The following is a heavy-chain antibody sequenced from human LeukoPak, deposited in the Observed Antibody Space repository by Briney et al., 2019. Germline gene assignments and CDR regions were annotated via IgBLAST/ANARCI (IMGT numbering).Heavy chain of an antibody. CDR2: IYPGDSES. V-gene: IGHV5-51*01. D-gene: IGHD3-22*01. CDR3: ARSSGLGCYFDY. J-gene: IGHJ4*02. CDR1: GYRFTSDW. Sequence: PGESLKISCKGSGYRFTSDWIGWVRQMPGKGLEWMGIIYPGDSESRYSPSFQGQVTISADKSISTAYLQWSSLKASDTAMYYCARSSGLGCYFDYWGQGTLVTASS.